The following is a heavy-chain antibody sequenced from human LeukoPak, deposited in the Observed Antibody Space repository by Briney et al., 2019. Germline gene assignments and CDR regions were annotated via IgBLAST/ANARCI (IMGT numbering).Heavy chain of an antibody. V-gene: IGHV1-18*01. Sequence: GASVKVSCKASGYTFTSYGISWLRQAPGQGLEWMGWISAYNGNTNYAQKLQGRVTMTTDTSTSTAYMELRSLRSDDTAVYYCARDIRFLEWSALDYWGQGTLVTVSS. CDR1: GYTFTSYG. J-gene: IGHJ4*02. CDR3: ARDIRFLEWSALDY. D-gene: IGHD3-3*01. CDR2: ISAYNGNT.